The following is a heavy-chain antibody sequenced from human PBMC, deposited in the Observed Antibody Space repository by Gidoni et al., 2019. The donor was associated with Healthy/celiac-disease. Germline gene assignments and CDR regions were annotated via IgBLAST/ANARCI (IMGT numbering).Heavy chain of an antibody. D-gene: IGHD6-13*01. CDR1: GGSFSSYY. CDR3: ARDLQRPNSSWYYDYGMDV. V-gene: IGHV4-4*07. CDR2: IYTSGST. Sequence: QVQLQESGPGLVKPSETLSLTCTVSGGSFSSYYWSWIRQPAGTGLEWIGRIYTSGSTNYTPSLKSRVTMSVDTSKNQFSLKLSSVTAADTAVYYCARDLQRPNSSWYYDYGMDVWGQGTTVTVSS. J-gene: IGHJ6*02.